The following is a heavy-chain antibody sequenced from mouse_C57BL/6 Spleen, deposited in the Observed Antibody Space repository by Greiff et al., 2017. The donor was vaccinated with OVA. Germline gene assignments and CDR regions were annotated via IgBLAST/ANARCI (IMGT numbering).Heavy chain of an antibody. D-gene: IGHD1-1*01. Sequence: EVQLVESGAELVKPGASVKLSCTASGFNIKDYYMHWVKQRTEQGLEWIGRIDPEDGETKYAPKFQGKATITADTSSNTAYLQLSSLTSEDTAVYYCARSDYGSSYDYAMDYWGQGTSVTVSS. CDR1: GFNIKDYY. V-gene: IGHV14-2*01. CDR3: ARSDYGSSYDYAMDY. J-gene: IGHJ4*01. CDR2: IDPEDGET.